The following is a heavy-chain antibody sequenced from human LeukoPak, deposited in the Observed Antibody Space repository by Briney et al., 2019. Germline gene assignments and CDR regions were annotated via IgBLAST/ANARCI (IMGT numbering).Heavy chain of an antibody. CDR1: GFTFSSYA. Sequence: GGSLRLSCAASGFTFSSYAMSWVRQPPGKGLEWVSVIRGSTAVTYFADSVKGRFTISRDNAKNSLYLQMNSLRAEDTALYHCARGLRLGELSSPGAFDIWGQGTMVTVSS. V-gene: IGHV3-23*01. D-gene: IGHD3-16*02. CDR3: ARGLRLGELSSPGAFDI. CDR2: IRGSTAVT. J-gene: IGHJ3*02.